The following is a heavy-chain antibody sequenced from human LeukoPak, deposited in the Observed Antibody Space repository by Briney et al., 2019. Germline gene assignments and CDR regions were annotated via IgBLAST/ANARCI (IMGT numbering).Heavy chain of an antibody. J-gene: IGHJ5*02. CDR1: GYTFTGYY. D-gene: IGHD6-13*01. V-gene: IGHV1-2*04. CDR3: ARGAGSAAGLDWFDP. CDR2: INPNSGGT. Sequence: GESLKISCKASGYTFTGYYMHWVRQAPGQGLEWMGWINPNSGGTNYAQKFQGWVTMTRDTSISTAYMELSRLRSDDTAVYYCARGAGSAAGLDWFDPWGQGTLVTVSS.